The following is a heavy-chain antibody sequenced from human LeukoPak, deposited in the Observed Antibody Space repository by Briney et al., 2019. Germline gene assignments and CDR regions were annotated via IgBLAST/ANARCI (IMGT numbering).Heavy chain of an antibody. J-gene: IGHJ4*02. CDR1: GYTFTGYY. CDR2: INPNSGGT. V-gene: IGHV1-2*02. D-gene: IGHD3-9*01. CDR3: ARDYDILTGYYTPSYFDY. Sequence: VASVKVSCKASGYTFTGYYMHCVRQAPGQGLEWMGWINPNSGGTNYAQKFQGRVTMTRDTSISTAYMELSRLRSDDTAVYYCARDYDILTGYYTPSYFDYWGQGTLVTVSS.